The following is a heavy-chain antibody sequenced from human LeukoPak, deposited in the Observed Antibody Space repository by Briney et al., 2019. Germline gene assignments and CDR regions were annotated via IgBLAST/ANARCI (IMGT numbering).Heavy chain of an antibody. J-gene: IGHJ4*02. CDR2: IRSSSSTI. D-gene: IGHD5-18*01. CDR3: ARGGGYSYGSFDY. Sequence: GGSLRLSCAASGFTFSSYSMNWVRQAPGKGLEWVSYIRSSSSTIYYADSVKGRFTISRDNAKNSLYLQMNSLRAEDTAVYYCARGGGYSYGSFDYWGQGTLVTVSS. V-gene: IGHV3-48*01. CDR1: GFTFSSYS.